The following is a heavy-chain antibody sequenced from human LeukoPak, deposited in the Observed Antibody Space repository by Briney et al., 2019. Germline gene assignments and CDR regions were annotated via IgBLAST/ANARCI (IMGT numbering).Heavy chain of an antibody. V-gene: IGHV3-23*01. J-gene: IGHJ4*02. CDR1: GFTFSSYA. Sequence: GASLRLSCAASGFTFSSYAMSWVRQAPGKGLEWVSAISGSGGSTYYADSVKGRFTISRDNSKNTLYLQMNSLRAEDTAVYYCAKGSPTICSGGSCYIDNWGQGTLVTVSS. D-gene: IGHD2-15*01. CDR2: ISGSGGST. CDR3: AKGSPTICSGGSCYIDN.